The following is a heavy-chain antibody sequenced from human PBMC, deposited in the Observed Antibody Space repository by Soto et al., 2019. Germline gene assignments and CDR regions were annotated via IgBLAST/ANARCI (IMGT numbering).Heavy chain of an antibody. V-gene: IGHV1-2*04. CDR3: AKDDGSGSPPPPRRNYYYYGVDV. J-gene: IGHJ6*02. D-gene: IGHD3-10*01. Sequence: ASVKASCEASGYTFSNFVMVVVRQAPGKRLEWMGWINAGNWNTNYAQKFQGWVTMTRDTSISTAYMELSRLRSDDTAVYYCAKDDGSGSPPPPRRNYYYYGVDVWGQGTTVTVSS. CDR1: GYTFSNFV. CDR2: INAGNWNT.